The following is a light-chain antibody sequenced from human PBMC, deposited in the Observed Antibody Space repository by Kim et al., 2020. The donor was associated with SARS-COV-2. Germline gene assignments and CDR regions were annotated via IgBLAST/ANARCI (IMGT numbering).Light chain of an antibody. J-gene: IGLJ2*01. V-gene: IGLV1-36*01. CDR2: YDD. Sequence: RQSVTISCSGSSSNIGNNAVNWYQQLPGKAPKLLIYYDDLLPSGVSDRFSGSKSGTSASLAISGLQSEDEADYYCAAWDDSLNGPVFGGGTQLTVL. CDR1: SSNIGNNA. CDR3: AAWDDSLNGPV.